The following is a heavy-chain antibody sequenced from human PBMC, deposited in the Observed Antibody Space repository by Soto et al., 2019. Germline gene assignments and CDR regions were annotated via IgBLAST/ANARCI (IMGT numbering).Heavy chain of an antibody. Sequence: QLQLQESGPGLVKPSETLSLTCTVSGGSISSSSYYWGWIRQPPGKGLEWIGSIYYSGSTYYNPSLKSRVTISVDTSKNQFSLKLSSVTAADTAVYYCARHEYVVGWLVQGWFDPWGQGTLVTVSS. V-gene: IGHV4-39*01. CDR3: ARHEYVVGWLVQGWFDP. CDR1: GGSISSSSYY. CDR2: IYYSGST. D-gene: IGHD6-19*01. J-gene: IGHJ5*02.